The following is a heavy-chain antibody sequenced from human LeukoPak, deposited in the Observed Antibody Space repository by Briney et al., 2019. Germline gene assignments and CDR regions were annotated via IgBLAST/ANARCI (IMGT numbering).Heavy chain of an antibody. Sequence: SETLSLTCTVSGGSISSGDYYWSWIRQPPGKGLEWIGYIYYSGSTYYNPSLKSRVTISVDTSKNQFPLKLSSVTAADTAVYYCARVQKYYFDYWGQGTLVTVSS. J-gene: IGHJ4*02. CDR3: ARVQKYYFDY. CDR2: IYYSGST. V-gene: IGHV4-30-4*01. CDR1: GGSISSGDYY.